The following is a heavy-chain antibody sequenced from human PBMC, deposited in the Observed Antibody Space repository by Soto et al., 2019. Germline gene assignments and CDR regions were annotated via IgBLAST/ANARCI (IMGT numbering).Heavy chain of an antibody. CDR2: ISSSSSYI. V-gene: IGHV3-21*01. CDR3: ARDFGNYDFWSGYYDY. CDR1: GFTFSRYS. J-gene: IGHJ4*02. Sequence: GGSLRLSCAASGFTFSRYSMNWVRQAPGKGLEWVSSISSSSSYIYYADSVKGRFTISRDNAKNSLYLQMNSLRAEDTAVYYCARDFGNYDFWSGYYDYWGQGTLVTVSS. D-gene: IGHD3-3*01.